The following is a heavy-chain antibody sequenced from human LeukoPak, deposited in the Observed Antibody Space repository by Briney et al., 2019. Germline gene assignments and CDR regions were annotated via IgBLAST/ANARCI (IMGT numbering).Heavy chain of an antibody. CDR3: ARSLVVGTAYPYD. V-gene: IGHV3-48*01. CDR2: ISSSSTI. D-gene: IGHD2-15*01. CDR1: GFTFSSYS. J-gene: IGHJ1*01. Sequence: WPIRLSSAASGFTFSSYSMTWVRQPPGKGLEWVSYISSSSTIYYADSVKGRFTISRDNAKNTLYLQMNSLRAEDTAVYYCARSLVVGTAYPYDWRQGTLVTASS.